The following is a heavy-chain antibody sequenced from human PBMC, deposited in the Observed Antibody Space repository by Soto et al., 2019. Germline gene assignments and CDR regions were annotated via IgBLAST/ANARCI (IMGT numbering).Heavy chain of an antibody. CDR3: ATGLILWFGELSRRGGYYDYMDV. CDR2: INDSGDI. CDR1: GGSFSGYQ. J-gene: IGHJ6*03. Sequence: QVQLQQWGAGLLKPSETLSLTCAVYGGSFSGYQWSWIRQTPGKGLEWIGGINDSGDINYNPSLKSRVTILVDSHKKQISLRLSSVTAADTAVDYCATGLILWFGELSRRGGYYDYMDVWGKGTTVTVSS. V-gene: IGHV4-34*01. D-gene: IGHD3-10*01.